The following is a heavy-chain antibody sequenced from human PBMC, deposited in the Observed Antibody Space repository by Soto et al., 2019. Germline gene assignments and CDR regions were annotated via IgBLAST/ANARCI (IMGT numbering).Heavy chain of an antibody. Sequence: VASVKVSCKASGFTFTSSAFQWVRQARGQRLEWIGGIAVGSGYTNYAQRFQDRVTLTTDMSTATTYMELSRLTSEDTAIYYCAAEATAGQQMVPSDYWGQGTLVTVSS. V-gene: IGHV1-58*01. CDR3: AAEATAGQQMVPSDY. CDR2: IAVGSGYT. CDR1: GFTFTSSA. D-gene: IGHD2-8*01. J-gene: IGHJ4*02.